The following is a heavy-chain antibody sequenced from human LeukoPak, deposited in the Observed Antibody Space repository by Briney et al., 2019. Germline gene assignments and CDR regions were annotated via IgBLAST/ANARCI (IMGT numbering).Heavy chain of an antibody. D-gene: IGHD3-22*01. CDR3: ARAVSSGYYHDAFDI. Sequence: RASVKVSCKASGGTFSSYAISWVRQAPGQGLEWMGRIIPILGIANYAQKFQGRVTITADKSTSTAYMELSSLRSEDTAVYYCARAVSSGYYHDAFDIWGQGTMVTVSS. J-gene: IGHJ3*02. CDR2: IIPILGIA. V-gene: IGHV1-69*04. CDR1: GGTFSSYA.